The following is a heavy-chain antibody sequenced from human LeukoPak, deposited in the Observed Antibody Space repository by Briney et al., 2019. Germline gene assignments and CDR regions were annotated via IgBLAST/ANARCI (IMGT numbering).Heavy chain of an antibody. CDR1: GYTFTSYD. D-gene: IGHD3-22*01. V-gene: IGHV1-8*01. J-gene: IGHJ3*02. CDR3: ARGSPMIVVAVAHGAFDI. CDR2: MSPISGNT. Sequence: ASVKVSCKASGYTFTSYDINWVRQATGQGLEWMGWMSPISGNTGYAQKFQGRLTMTRNTAINTAYMELSGLRSEDTAVYYCARGSPMIVVAVAHGAFDIWGQGTMVTVSS.